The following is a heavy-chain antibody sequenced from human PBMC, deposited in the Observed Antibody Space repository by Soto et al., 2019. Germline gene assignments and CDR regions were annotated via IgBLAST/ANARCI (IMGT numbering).Heavy chain of an antibody. V-gene: IGHV3-73*02. CDR3: TRHSSGYNRRGT. CDR2: IRSKANSYAT. D-gene: IGHD3-22*01. CDR1: GFTFSGSA. J-gene: IGHJ5*02. Sequence: EVQLVESGGGLVQPGGSLKLSCAASGFTFSGSAMHWVRQASGKGLEWVGRIRSKANSYATAYAASVKGRFTISRDDSKNTAYLQMNSLKTEDTAVYYCTRHSSGYNRRGTWGQGTLVTVSS.